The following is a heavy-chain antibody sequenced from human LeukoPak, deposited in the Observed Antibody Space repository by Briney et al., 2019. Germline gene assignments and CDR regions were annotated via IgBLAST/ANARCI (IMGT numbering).Heavy chain of an antibody. Sequence: GGSLRLSCAASGFTVSNNYMSWVRQAPGRGLEWVSVIYSGGTIYYADSVKGRSIISRDNSKNTRFLQMNSLRADDTAVYYCARGLYDDNGGFWGQGTMVTVSS. CDR3: ARGLYDDNGGF. CDR2: IYSGGTI. V-gene: IGHV3-53*01. D-gene: IGHD3-22*01. J-gene: IGHJ3*01. CDR1: GFTVSNNY.